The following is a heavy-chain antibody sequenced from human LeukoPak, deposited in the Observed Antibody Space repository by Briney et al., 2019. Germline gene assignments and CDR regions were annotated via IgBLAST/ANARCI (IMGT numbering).Heavy chain of an antibody. D-gene: IGHD3-3*01. J-gene: IGHJ5*02. CDR1: GYTFTGYY. Sequence: GASVKVSCKASGYTFTGYYMHWVRQAPGQGLEWMGWINPNSGGTNYAQKFQGRVTMTRDTSISTAYMELSRLRSDDTAVYYCAVGITYYDFWSGYTYNWFDPWAREPWSPSPQ. V-gene: IGHV1-2*02. CDR3: AVGITYYDFWSGYTYNWFDP. CDR2: INPNSGGT.